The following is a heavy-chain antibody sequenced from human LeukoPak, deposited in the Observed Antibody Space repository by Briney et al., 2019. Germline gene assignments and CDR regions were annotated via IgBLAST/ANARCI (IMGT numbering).Heavy chain of an antibody. Sequence: SQTLSLTCTVSSGSISSGYYYWSWIRQPAGKGLEWIGRIYISGSTNYSPSLKSRVTISLDTSKNKFSLRLSSVTAADTAVYYCARVGYGYYVDYWGQGTLVTVSS. J-gene: IGHJ4*02. V-gene: IGHV4-61*02. CDR3: ARVGYGYYVDY. D-gene: IGHD5-18*01. CDR1: SGSISSGYYY. CDR2: IYISGST.